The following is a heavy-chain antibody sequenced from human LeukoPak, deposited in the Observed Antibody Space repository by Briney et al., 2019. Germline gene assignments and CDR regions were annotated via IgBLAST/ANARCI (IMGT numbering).Heavy chain of an antibody. CDR1: GYTFTSYG. CDR2: ISAYNGNT. Sequence: ASVKVSCKASGYTFTSYGISWVRQAPGQGLEWMGWISAYNGNTNYAQKFQGRVTMTRDTSTSTVYMELSSLRSEDTAVYYCASQGYSYGTYYFDYWGQGTLVTVSS. CDR3: ASQGYSYGTYYFDY. V-gene: IGHV1-18*01. J-gene: IGHJ4*02. D-gene: IGHD5-18*01.